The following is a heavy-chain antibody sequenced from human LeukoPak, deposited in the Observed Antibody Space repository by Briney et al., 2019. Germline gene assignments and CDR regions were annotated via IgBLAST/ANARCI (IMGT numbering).Heavy chain of an antibody. Sequence: SLRLSCAASGFTFDDYAMHWVRQAPGKGLEWVSGISWNSGSIGYADSVKGRFTISRDNAKNSLYLQMNSLRAEDTALYYCAKDLNYYDSSGSDFDYWGQGTLVTASS. D-gene: IGHD3-22*01. J-gene: IGHJ4*02. V-gene: IGHV3-9*01. CDR1: GFTFDDYA. CDR3: AKDLNYYDSSGSDFDY. CDR2: ISWNSGSI.